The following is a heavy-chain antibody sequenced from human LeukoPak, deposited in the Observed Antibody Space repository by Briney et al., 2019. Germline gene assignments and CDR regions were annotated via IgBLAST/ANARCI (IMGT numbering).Heavy chain of an antibody. V-gene: IGHV4-59*01. CDR1: GGSISSYY. CDR3: ARGPRVRGVIINYYYYGMDV. J-gene: IGHJ6*02. CDR2: IYYSGST. Sequence: SETLSLTCTVSGGSISSYYWSWIRQPPGKGLEWIGYIYYSGSTNYNPSLKSRVTISVDTSKNQFSLKLSSVTAADTAVYYCARGPRVRGVIINYYYYGMDVWGQGTTVTVSS. D-gene: IGHD3-10*01.